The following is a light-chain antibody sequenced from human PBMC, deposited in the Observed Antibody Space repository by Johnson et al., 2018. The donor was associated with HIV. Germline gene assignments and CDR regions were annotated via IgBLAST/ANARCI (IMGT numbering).Light chain of an antibody. V-gene: IGLV1-44*01. CDR3: ATWDDTLNGRYV. CDR1: SSNIGNNY. J-gene: IGLJ1*01. CDR2: ENN. Sequence: QSVLTQPPSVSAAPGQKVTISCSGSSSNIGNNYVSWYQQLPGTAPKLLIYENNQRPSGVPDRFSGSKSGTSASLAISGLQAEDEAVYYCATWDDTLNGRYVFGTGTKITVL.